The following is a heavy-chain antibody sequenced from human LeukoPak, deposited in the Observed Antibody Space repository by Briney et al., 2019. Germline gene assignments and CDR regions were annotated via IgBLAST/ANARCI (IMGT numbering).Heavy chain of an antibody. Sequence: SQTLSLTCTVSGGSVSSGGNYWSWIRQHPGKGLEWIGYIYYSGSTYYNPSLESRAYISVDTSKNQFSLKLSSVTVADTAVYYCARYASGSYLGNWFDPWGQGTLVTVSS. CDR1: GGSVSSGGNY. J-gene: IGHJ5*02. CDR2: IYYSGST. CDR3: ARYASGSYLGNWFDP. D-gene: IGHD3-10*01. V-gene: IGHV4-31*03.